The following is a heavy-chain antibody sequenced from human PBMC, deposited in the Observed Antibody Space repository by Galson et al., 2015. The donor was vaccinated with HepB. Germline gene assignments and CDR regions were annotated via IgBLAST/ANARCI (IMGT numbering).Heavy chain of an antibody. CDR2: ISPGGAK. Sequence: SLRLSCAASGFSFISHSMNWVRHSPGKGLEWLAYISPGGAKYYADSAGGRFTLSREKAKKSMYLHMSSLRVEDTGIYYCARNPASYDYYNMDVWGQGTTVTVSS. J-gene: IGHJ6*02. CDR1: GFSFISHS. V-gene: IGHV3-48*01. D-gene: IGHD6-25*01. CDR3: ARNPASYDYYNMDV.